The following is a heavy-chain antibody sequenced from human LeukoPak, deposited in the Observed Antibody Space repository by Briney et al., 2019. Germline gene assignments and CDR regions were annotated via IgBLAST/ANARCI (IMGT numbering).Heavy chain of an antibody. Sequence: ASVTVSCTASGYTFTGYYMHWVRQAPGQRLEWMGWINPNSGGTNYAQKFQGRVTMTRDTSISTAYMELSRLRSDDTAVYYCARVRKVQWLPGNYYFDYWGQGTLVTVSS. CDR3: ARVRKVQWLPGNYYFDY. V-gene: IGHV1-2*02. J-gene: IGHJ4*02. CDR1: GYTFTGYY. D-gene: IGHD6-19*01. CDR2: INPNSGGT.